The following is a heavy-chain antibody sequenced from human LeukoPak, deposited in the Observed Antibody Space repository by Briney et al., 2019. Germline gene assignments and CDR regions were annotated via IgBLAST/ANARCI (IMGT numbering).Heavy chain of an antibody. V-gene: IGHV1-18*01. CDR2: ISAYNGNT. CDR1: GYTFTSYG. CDR3: ARPLGYYYGSGSYYYFDY. J-gene: IGHJ4*02. Sequence: ASVKVSCKASGYTFTSYGISWVRQAPGQGLEWMGWISAYNGNTNYAQKLQGRVTMTTDTSTSTAYMELRSLRSDDTAVYYCARPLGYYYGSGSYYYFDYWGQGTLVTVSS. D-gene: IGHD3-10*01.